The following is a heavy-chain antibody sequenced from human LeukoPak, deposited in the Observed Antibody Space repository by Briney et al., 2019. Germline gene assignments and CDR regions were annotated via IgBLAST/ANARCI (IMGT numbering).Heavy chain of an antibody. D-gene: IGHD6-6*01. Sequence: GGSLRLSCAASGFTFSSYAMSWVRQAPGKGLEWVSAISGSGGSTYYADSVKGRFTISRDNSKNTLYLQMNSLRAEDTAVYYCTRSSMAALAVDSWGQGTLVTVSS. J-gene: IGHJ4*02. CDR3: TRSSMAALAVDS. CDR2: ISGSGGST. CDR1: GFTFSSYA. V-gene: IGHV3-23*01.